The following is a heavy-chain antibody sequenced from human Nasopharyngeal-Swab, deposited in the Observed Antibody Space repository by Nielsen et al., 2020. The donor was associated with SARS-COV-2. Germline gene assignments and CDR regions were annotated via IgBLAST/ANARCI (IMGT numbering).Heavy chain of an antibody. CDR3: AREAEDCSSASCYAAPFDS. J-gene: IGHJ4*02. Sequence: GSLRLSCTVSGGSISSSSYYWGWIRQPPGQGLAWIGSLYYTGRSYYNPSLKTRVTISGDSSKNQFSLRLTSVTAADTAVYYCAREAEDCSSASCYAAPFDSWGQGTLVTVSS. CDR1: GGSISSSSYY. V-gene: IGHV4-39*02. D-gene: IGHD2-2*01. CDR2: LYYTGRS.